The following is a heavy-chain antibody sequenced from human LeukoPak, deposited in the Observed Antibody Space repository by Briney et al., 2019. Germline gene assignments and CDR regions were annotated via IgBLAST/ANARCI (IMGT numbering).Heavy chain of an antibody. CDR1: GFTFSSYW. D-gene: IGHD3-22*01. J-gene: IGHJ4*02. V-gene: IGHV3-74*01. CDR2: IDTDGSST. Sequence: PGGSLRLSCAASGFTFSSYWMHWVRQAPGKGLVWVSRIDTDGSSTVYADSVKGRFTISRDNSKNTLYLQMNSLRAEDTAVYYCARVSMIVVVTASDNDYWGQGTLVTVSS. CDR3: ARVSMIVVVTASDNDY.